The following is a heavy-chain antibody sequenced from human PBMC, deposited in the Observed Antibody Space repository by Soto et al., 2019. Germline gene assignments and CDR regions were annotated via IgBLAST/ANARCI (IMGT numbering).Heavy chain of an antibody. CDR3: ARDVAAGNYDAFDI. J-gene: IGHJ3*02. V-gene: IGHV3-7*01. D-gene: IGHD6-13*01. Sequence: GGSLRLSCAASGFTFSSYWMSWVRQAPGKGLEWVANIKQDGSEKYYVDSVKGRFTISRDNAKNSLYLQMNSLRAEDTAVYYGARDVAAGNYDAFDIWGQGTMVTVSS. CDR2: IKQDGSEK. CDR1: GFTFSSYW.